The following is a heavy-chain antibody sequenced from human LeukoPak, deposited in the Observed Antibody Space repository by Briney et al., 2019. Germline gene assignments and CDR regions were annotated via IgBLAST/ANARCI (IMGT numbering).Heavy chain of an antibody. J-gene: IGHJ6*03. V-gene: IGHV3-7*01. CDR3: ARDHGSGSYYTRYYYYMDV. D-gene: IGHD3-10*01. CDR1: GFSFSSYW. Sequence: PGGSLRLSCAASGFSFSSYWMTWVRQAPGKGLEWVANINPDGGKKTYVDSVKGRFTISRDNAKNSLYLQMSSLRVEDTAVYYCARDHGSGSYYTRYYYYMDVWGQRDHGHRLL. CDR2: INPDGGKK.